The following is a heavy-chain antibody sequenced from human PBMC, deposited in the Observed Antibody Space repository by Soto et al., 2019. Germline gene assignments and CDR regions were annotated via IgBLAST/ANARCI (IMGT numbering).Heavy chain of an antibody. CDR2: IIPIFGTA. J-gene: IGHJ6*02. CDR3: ARGALAYYYYYYGMDV. Sequence: SVKVSCKASGGTFSSYAISWVRQAPGQGLEWMGGIIPIFGTANYAQKFQGRVTITADESTSTAYMELSSLRSEDTAVYYCARGALAYYYYYYGMDVWGQGTTVTVSS. D-gene: IGHD5-12*01. CDR1: GGTFSSYA. V-gene: IGHV1-69*13.